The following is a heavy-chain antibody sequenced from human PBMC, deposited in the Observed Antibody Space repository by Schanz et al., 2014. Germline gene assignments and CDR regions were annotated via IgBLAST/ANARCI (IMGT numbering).Heavy chain of an antibody. D-gene: IGHD3-16*02. CDR2: ISYDGSHK. CDR1: GFTFTTFA. J-gene: IGHJ4*02. CDR3: AKYRYSVFDFDY. V-gene: IGHV3-30*18. Sequence: EQVLESGGGFVQPGGSLRLSCATSGFTFTTFAMTWVRQAPGKGLEWVAVISYDGSHKDYADSVKGRFTISRDNSKNTLYLQMNTLRAEYTAIYTRAKYRYSVFDFDYWGQGTLVTVSS.